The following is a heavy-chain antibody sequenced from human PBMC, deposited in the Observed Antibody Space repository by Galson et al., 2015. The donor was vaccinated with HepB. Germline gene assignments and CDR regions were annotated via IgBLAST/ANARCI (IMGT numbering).Heavy chain of an antibody. CDR3: ASDCDGSGSFYNMLGY. D-gene: IGHD3-10*01. J-gene: IGHJ4*02. CDR1: GFTFSRHA. CDR2: ISSDYASK. Sequence: SLRLSCAVSGFTFSRHAFHWVRQAPGRGLEWVALISSDYASKFYADSVKGRLSISRDNSKDTVYLQMNSLRDEDTAVYYCASDCDGSGSFYNMLGYWGQGIMVTVSS. V-gene: IGHV3-30*07.